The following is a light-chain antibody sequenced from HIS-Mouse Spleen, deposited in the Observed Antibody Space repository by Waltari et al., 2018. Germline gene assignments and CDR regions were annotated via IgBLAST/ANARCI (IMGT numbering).Light chain of an antibody. CDR1: ALPKQY. V-gene: IGLV3-25*03. J-gene: IGLJ1*01. CDR3: QSADSSGTYV. CDR2: KDS. Sequence: SYELTQPPSVSVSPGQTARITCSGDALPKQYAYWYQQKPGQAPLLVIYKDSERPSGIPERFSGSSSRTTVTLTISGVQAEDEADYYCQSADSSGTYVFGTGTKVTVL.